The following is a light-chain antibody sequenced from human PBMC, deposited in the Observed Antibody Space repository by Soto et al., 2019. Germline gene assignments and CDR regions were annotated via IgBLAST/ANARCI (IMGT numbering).Light chain of an antibody. CDR1: ENVRTF. J-gene: IGKJ1*01. CDR2: GAS. Sequence: EVVLTQAPATLSLSPGERDTLSCRASENVRTFVDWYQQKPGQAPRLLIYGASNRATGIPPRFSGSGSGTDFTLTISNLEPEDFAVYYCQQHSHWPPWTFGQGTSVEIQ. CDR3: QQHSHWPPWT. V-gene: IGKV3-11*01.